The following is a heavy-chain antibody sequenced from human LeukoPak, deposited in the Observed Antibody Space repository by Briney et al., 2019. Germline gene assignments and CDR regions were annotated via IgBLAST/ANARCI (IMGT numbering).Heavy chain of an antibody. D-gene: IGHD6-19*01. CDR2: IYYSGST. J-gene: IGHJ5*02. V-gene: IGHV4-59*01. Sequence: SETLSLTCTVSGGSISSYYWSWIRQPPGKGLEWIGYIYYSGSTNYNPSLKSRVTISVDTSKNQFSLKLSSVTAADTAVYYCARQYSSGWYPSWFDPWGQGTLVTVSS. CDR1: GGSISSYY. CDR3: ARQYSSGWYPSWFDP.